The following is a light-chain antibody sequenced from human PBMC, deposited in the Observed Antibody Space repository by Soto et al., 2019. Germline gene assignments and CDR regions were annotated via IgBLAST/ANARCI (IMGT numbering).Light chain of an antibody. CDR1: SSDVGGYNY. CDR2: EVT. CDR3: SSYTGSNTLHV. Sequence: SVLTQPASVSGSPGQSITISCTGTSSDVGGYNYVSWYQQHPGKAPKLMIYEVTNRPSGVSNRFSASKSGDTASLTISGLQAEDEADYYCSSYTGSNTLHVFGTGTKVTV. J-gene: IGLJ1*01. V-gene: IGLV2-14*01.